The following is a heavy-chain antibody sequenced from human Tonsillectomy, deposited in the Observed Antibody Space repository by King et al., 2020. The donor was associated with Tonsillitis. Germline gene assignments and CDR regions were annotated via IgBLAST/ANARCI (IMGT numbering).Heavy chain of an antibody. CDR1: GDTFSSYA. CDR3: ARVEFAAAGRGQNYYYYYMDV. Sequence: VQLVQSGAEVKKTGSSVKVSCKASGDTFSSYAISWVRQAPGQGLEWMGGIIPIFGTTNYAQKFQGRVTITADESTSTAYMELSSLRYDDTAVYYCARVEFAAAGRGQNYYYYYMDVWGTGTTVTVSS. V-gene: IGHV1-69*01. CDR2: IIPIFGTT. J-gene: IGHJ6*03. D-gene: IGHD6-13*01.